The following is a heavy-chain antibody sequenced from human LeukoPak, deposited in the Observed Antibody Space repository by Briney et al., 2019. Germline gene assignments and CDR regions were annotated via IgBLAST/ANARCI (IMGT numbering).Heavy chain of an antibody. CDR2: IYYSGST. CDR1: GGSISSSSYY. J-gene: IGHJ1*01. Sequence: SETLSLTCTVSGGSISSSSYYWGWIRQPPGKGLEWIGSIYYSGSTYYNPSLKSRVTISVDTSKNQFSLKLSSVTAADTAVYYCARDLRYFDSLPRWFQHWGQGTLVIVSS. V-gene: IGHV4-39*07. CDR3: ARDLRYFDSLPRWFQH. D-gene: IGHD3-9*01.